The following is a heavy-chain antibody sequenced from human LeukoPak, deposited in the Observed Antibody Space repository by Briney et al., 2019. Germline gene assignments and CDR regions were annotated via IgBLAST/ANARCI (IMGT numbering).Heavy chain of an antibody. J-gene: IGHJ4*02. Sequence: GGSLRLSCAASGFTFSRYAMSWVRQAPGKGLEWVSVISGSGGSTYYADSVKGRFTISRDNSENTLYLQMNSLRAEDTAVYYCAKREYYYGSGSSYYFDSWGQVTLVTVSS. D-gene: IGHD3-10*01. CDR2: ISGSGGST. CDR1: GFTFSRYA. CDR3: AKREYYYGSGSSYYFDS. V-gene: IGHV3-23*01.